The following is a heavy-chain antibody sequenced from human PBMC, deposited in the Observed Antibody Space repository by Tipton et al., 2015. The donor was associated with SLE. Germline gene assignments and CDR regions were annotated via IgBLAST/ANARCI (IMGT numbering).Heavy chain of an antibody. V-gene: IGHV4-38-2*02. Sequence: TLSLTCAVSDYSISSGYYWGWLRRPPGRGLGWIGNIYHSGITYYNPSLKSRVTISLDTSKNQFSLKVDSVTAADTAVYFCARESRYSSNWLNAFDVWGQGTMVTVSS. CDR1: DYSISSGYY. J-gene: IGHJ3*01. CDR2: IYHSGIT. D-gene: IGHD6-13*01. CDR3: ARESRYSSNWLNAFDV.